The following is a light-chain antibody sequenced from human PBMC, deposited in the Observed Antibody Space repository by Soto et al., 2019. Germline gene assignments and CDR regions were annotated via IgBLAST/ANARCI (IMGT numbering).Light chain of an antibody. CDR1: SSDVGSYNL. CDR3: CSYAGSHTYV. V-gene: IGLV2-23*01. J-gene: IGLJ1*01. Sequence: QSALTQPASVSGSPGQSITISCTGTSSDVGSYNLVSWYQHHPGKAPKLLIFEGSKRPSGVSYRFSGSKSGNTASLTISGLQAEDEADYFCCSYAGSHTYVFGTGTKLTVL. CDR2: EGS.